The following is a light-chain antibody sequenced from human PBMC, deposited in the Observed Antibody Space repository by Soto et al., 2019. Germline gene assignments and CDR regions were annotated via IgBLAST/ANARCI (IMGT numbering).Light chain of an antibody. CDR3: SSYASSSTVV. J-gene: IGLJ2*01. Sequence: QSVLTQPASVSGSPGQSITISCTGTSSDIGGYDYVCWYQQRPGKAPKLIIYDVTNRPSGVSNRFPASKSGNTASLSISGLQAEDEADYYCSSYASSSTVVFGGGSKLTVL. CDR2: DVT. CDR1: SSDIGGYDY. V-gene: IGLV2-14*01.